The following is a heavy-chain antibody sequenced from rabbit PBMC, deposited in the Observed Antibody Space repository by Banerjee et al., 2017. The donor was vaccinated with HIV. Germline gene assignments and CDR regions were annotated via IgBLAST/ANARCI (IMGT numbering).Heavy chain of an antibody. Sequence: QEQLVESGGGLVKPEGSLKLSCTASGFSFSNKAVMCWVRQAPGKGLEWIACINAVTGKAVYASWAKGRFAFSKTASTTVTLQMTSLTAADTATYFCARGDDRDPSDGYGLSLWGQGTLVTVS. V-gene: IGHV1S45*01. CDR3: ARGDDRDPSDGYGLSL. CDR2: INAVTGKA. CDR1: GFSFSNKAV. J-gene: IGHJ3*01. D-gene: IGHD6-1*01.